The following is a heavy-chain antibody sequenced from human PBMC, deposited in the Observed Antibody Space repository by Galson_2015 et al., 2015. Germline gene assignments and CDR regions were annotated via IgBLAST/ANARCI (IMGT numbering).Heavy chain of an antibody. J-gene: IGHJ6*02. CDR1: GGSVSSGGVH. V-gene: IGHV4-31*03. Sequence: TLSLTCNVSGGSVSSGGVHWTWVRQHPGKGLEWIGYIFYTGGASYNPPLRSRTTISVDTSRNQFSLELSSVTAADTAVYYCARGSPLTVFGVVTAHYYAMDVWGQGTTVIVSS. CDR3: ARGSPLTVFGVVTAHYYAMDV. CDR2: IFYTGGA. D-gene: IGHD3-3*01.